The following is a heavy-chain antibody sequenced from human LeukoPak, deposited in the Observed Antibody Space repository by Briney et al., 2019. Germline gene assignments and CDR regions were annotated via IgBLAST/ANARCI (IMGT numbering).Heavy chain of an antibody. CDR2: INTDGSTT. Sequence: GGSLRLSCAASGFTFSTYWMHWVRQAPGKGLVWVSRINTDGSTTGYADSVKGRFTISRDNAKNTLYLQMNSLRAEDTAVYYCAKDEGSSSPTTLDYWGQGTLVTVSS. V-gene: IGHV3-74*01. J-gene: IGHJ4*02. CDR1: GFTFSTYW. CDR3: AKDEGSSSPTTLDY. D-gene: IGHD6-6*01.